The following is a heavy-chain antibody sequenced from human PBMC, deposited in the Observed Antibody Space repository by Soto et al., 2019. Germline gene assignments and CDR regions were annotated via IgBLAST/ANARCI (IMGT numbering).Heavy chain of an antibody. J-gene: IGHJ3*02. CDR2: IIPMLGIS. V-gene: IGHV1-69*04. CDR3: TIGSWSGEVFDI. Sequence: QVQLVQSGAEVKKPGSAVKVSCKDSGGTFSTYGMLWVRQAPGQGLEWMGRIIPMLGISNYAQKFQGRVTISADKSTGTAYMELSSLRSEDTALYYCTIGSWSGEVFDIWGQGTMVTVSS. CDR1: GGTFSTYG. D-gene: IGHD2-21*01.